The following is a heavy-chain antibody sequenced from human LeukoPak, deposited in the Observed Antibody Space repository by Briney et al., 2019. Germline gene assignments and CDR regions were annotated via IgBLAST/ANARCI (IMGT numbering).Heavy chain of an antibody. CDR3: ARSRRIVADYFDY. J-gene: IGHJ4*02. V-gene: IGHV4-4*07. CDR2: IYTSGST. CDR1: GYSISSGYF. D-gene: IGHD1-26*01. Sequence: SETLSLTCTVSGYSISSGYFWGWIRQPAGKGLEWIGRIYTSGSTNYNPSLKSRVTMSVDTSKNQFSLKLSSVTAADTAVYYCARSRRIVADYFDYWGQGTLVTVSS.